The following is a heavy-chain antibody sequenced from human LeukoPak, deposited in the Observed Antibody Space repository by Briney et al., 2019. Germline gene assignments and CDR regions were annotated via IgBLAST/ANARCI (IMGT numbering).Heavy chain of an antibody. J-gene: IGHJ3*02. CDR2: IYYSGST. D-gene: IGHD1-1*01. CDR1: GGSISSYY. Sequence: SETLSLTCTVSGGSISSYYWSWIRQPPGKGLEWIGDIYYSGSTNYNPSLKSRVTISVDTSKNQFSLKLSSVTAADTAVYYCARETTIRRDAFDIWGQGTMVTVSS. V-gene: IGHV4-59*01. CDR3: ARETTIRRDAFDI.